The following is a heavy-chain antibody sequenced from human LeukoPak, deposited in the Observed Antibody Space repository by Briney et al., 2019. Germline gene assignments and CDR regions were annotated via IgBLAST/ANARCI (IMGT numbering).Heavy chain of an antibody. D-gene: IGHD2-15*01. CDR3: ARASRYCSGGGCYSGLDP. Sequence: ASVKVSCKASGYTFTTYGISWVRQAPGQGLEWMGWISAYNGNTNYAQKLQGRVTMTTDTSTSTAYMELRSLRSEDTAVYYCARASRYCSGGGCYSGLDPWGQGTLVTVSS. CDR1: GYTFTTYG. CDR2: ISAYNGNT. J-gene: IGHJ5*02. V-gene: IGHV1-18*01.